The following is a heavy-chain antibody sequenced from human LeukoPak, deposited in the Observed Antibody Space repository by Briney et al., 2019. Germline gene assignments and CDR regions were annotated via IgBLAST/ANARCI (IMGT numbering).Heavy chain of an antibody. CDR3: AREGQLYCSGGTCSWGYWFDP. CDR1: GYSFTSYW. CDR2: IYPGDSDT. Sequence: GESLKISCKGSGYSFTSYWIGWVRQMPGKGLEWMGIIYPGDSDTRYSPSFQGQVTISADKSINTAYLQWSSLKASDSAMYYCAREGQLYCSGGTCSWGYWFDPWGQGTLVTVSS. J-gene: IGHJ5*02. V-gene: IGHV5-51*01. D-gene: IGHD2-15*01.